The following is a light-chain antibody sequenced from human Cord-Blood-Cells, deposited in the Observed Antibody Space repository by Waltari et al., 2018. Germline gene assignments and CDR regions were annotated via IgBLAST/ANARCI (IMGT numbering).Light chain of an antibody. CDR2: AAS. J-gene: IGKJ1*01. CDR3: QQYYIYR. V-gene: IGKV1-8*01. Sequence: AIRMTQSPSSFSASTGDRVTITCRASQGISSYLAWYQQKPGEAPKLLIYAASTLQSGIPSRFSGSGSGTDFTLTISCLRSEDFATYYCQQYYIYRFGQGTKVEIK. CDR1: QGISSY.